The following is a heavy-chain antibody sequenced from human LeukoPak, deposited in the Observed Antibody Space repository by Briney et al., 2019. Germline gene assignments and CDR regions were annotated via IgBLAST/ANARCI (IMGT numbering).Heavy chain of an antibody. CDR1: GGTFSSYA. CDR2: IIPIFGTA. CDR3: LVPTTVTTGLREY. J-gene: IGHJ4*02. Sequence: ASVKASCKASGGTFSSYAISWVRQAPGQGLEWMGRIIPIFGTANYAQKFQGRVTITTDESTTTAYMELSSLRSEDTAVYYCLVPTTVTTGLREYWGQGTLVTVSS. D-gene: IGHD4-17*01. V-gene: IGHV1-69*05.